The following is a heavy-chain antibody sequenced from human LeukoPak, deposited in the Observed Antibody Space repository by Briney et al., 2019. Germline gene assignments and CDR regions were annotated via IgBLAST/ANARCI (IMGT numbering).Heavy chain of an antibody. V-gene: IGHV1-69*05. CDR3: ARGKYSQIQVAPDGFDY. Sequence: ASVKVSCKASGGTFSSYAISWVRQAPGQGLEWMGGIIPIFGTANYAQKFQGRVTITTDESTSTAYMELSSLRSEDTAVYYCARGKYSQIQVAPDGFDYWGQGTLVTVSS. CDR1: GGTFSSYA. J-gene: IGHJ4*02. D-gene: IGHD2/OR15-2a*01. CDR2: IIPIFGTA.